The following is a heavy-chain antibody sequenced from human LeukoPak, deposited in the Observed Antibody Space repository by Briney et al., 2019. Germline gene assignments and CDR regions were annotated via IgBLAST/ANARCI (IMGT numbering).Heavy chain of an antibody. V-gene: IGHV3-30*04. Sequence: GRSLRLSCAASGFTFSSYAMHWVRQAPGKGLEWVAVISYDGSNKYYADSVKGRFTISRDNSKNTLYLQMNSLRAEDTAVYYCARDLLAAAGYYYYYMDVWGKGTTVTVSS. CDR1: GFTFSSYA. D-gene: IGHD6-13*01. J-gene: IGHJ6*03. CDR2: ISYDGSNK. CDR3: ARDLLAAAGYYYYYMDV.